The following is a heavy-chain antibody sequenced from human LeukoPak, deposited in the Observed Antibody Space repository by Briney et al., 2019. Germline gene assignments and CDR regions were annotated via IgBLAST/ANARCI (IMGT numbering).Heavy chain of an antibody. V-gene: IGHV4-59*01. Sequence: PSETLSLTCTVSGGSITSYFWTWIRQPPGKGLEWIGYIYHSGTNNYNPSLKSRVTISVDTSKNQFSLKLTSVTAADTAIYYCAQKAPYSPGYSQQWGQGTLVTVSS. CDR1: GGSITSYF. CDR2: IYHSGTN. D-gene: IGHD2-15*01. CDR3: AQKAPYSPGYSQQ. J-gene: IGHJ1*01.